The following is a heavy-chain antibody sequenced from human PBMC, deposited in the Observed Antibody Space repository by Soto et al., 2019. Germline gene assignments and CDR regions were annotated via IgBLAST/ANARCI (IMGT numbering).Heavy chain of an antibody. V-gene: IGHV4-34*01. J-gene: IGHJ5*02. D-gene: IGHD1-26*01. CDR1: GGSFSGYY. CDR3: ARGPYSDP. CDR2: INHSGST. Sequence: SETLSLTCAVYGGSFSGYYWSWIRQPPGKGLEWIGEINHSGSTNYNPSLKSRVTISVDTSKNQFSLKLSSVTAADTAVYYCARGPYSDPWGQGTTVTVSS.